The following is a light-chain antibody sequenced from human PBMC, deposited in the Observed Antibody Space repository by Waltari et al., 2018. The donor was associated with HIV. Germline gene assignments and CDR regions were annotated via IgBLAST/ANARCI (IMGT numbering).Light chain of an antibody. CDR2: WAS. CDR1: RSILYSSNDKNY. V-gene: IGKV4-1*01. CDR3: QQYYSSPLT. Sequence: DIVMTQTPDSLAVSLGERATLHCKSSRSILYSSNDKNYLAWYQQKPGQPPKLLIYWASTRESGVPDRFSGSGSATDFTLTISSLQAEDVAIYYCQQYYSSPLTFGGGTKVEIK. J-gene: IGKJ4*01.